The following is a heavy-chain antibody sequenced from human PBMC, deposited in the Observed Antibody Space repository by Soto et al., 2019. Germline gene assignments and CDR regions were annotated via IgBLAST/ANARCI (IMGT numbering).Heavy chain of an antibody. CDR1: GGSISSGGYY. Sequence: SETLSLTCTVSGGSISSGGYYWSWIRQHPGKGLEWIGYIYYSGSTYYNPSLKSRVTISVDTSKNQFSLKLSSVTAADTAVYYCARDASSPATIYDYYYYYGMDVWGQGTTVTVSS. D-gene: IGHD5-12*01. CDR2: IYYSGST. CDR3: ARDASSPATIYDYYYYYGMDV. J-gene: IGHJ6*02. V-gene: IGHV4-31*03.